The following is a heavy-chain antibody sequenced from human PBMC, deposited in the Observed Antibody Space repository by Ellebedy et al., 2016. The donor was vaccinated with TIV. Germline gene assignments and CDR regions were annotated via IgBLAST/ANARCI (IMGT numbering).Heavy chain of an antibody. CDR3: ARPPIVGGTVAFDY. CDR1: GGSISTGGYY. D-gene: IGHD1-26*01. CDR2: IYYSGST. J-gene: IGHJ4*02. V-gene: IGHV4-31*03. Sequence: MPSETLSLTCTVSGGSISTGGYYWNWIRQHPGKGLEWIGYIYYSGSTYYNPSLKSRVTISVDTSKNQFSLKLSSVTAADTAAYYCARPPIVGGTVAFDYWGQGILVTVSS.